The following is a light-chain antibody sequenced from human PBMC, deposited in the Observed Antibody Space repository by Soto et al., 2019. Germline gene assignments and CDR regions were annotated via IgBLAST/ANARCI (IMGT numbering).Light chain of an antibody. J-gene: IGKJ3*01. Sequence: EIVLTQSPATLSLSPGERATLSCRASQSVSSYLAWYQQKPGQAPRLLIYDASNRATGIPARFSGSGSGTDFTLTISRLEPEDFAVYYCQQRSNWPPIFTFGPGTKVDI. CDR1: QSVSSY. CDR2: DAS. V-gene: IGKV3-11*01. CDR3: QQRSNWPPIFT.